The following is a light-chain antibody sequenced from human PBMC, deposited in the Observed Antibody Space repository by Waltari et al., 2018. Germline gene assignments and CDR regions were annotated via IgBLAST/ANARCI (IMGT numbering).Light chain of an antibody. J-gene: IGLJ2*01. CDR2: EVI. CDR1: SRDIGSNNV. CDR3: CSYAGSVV. Sequence: QSALTQPASVSGSPGQSITISCTGSSRDIGSNNVVSWYQHHPGKAPKLVIYEVINRPSGVSNRFSGSKSGNTASLTISGLQAEDEADYYCCSYAGSVVFGGGTKLTVL. V-gene: IGLV2-23*02.